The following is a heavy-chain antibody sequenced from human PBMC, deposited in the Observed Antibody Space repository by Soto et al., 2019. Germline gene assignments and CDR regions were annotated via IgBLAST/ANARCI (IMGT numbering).Heavy chain of an antibody. CDR3: ARMGADHCSGGSCSIRLYGMDV. J-gene: IGHJ6*02. CDR2: IIPIFGTA. D-gene: IGHD2-15*01. CDR1: GGTFSSYA. V-gene: IGHV1-69*13. Sequence: SVKVSCKASGGTFSSYAISWVRQAPGQGLEWMGGIIPIFGTANYAQKFQGRVTITADESTSTAYMELSSLRSEDTAVYYCARMGADHCSGGSCSIRLYGMDVWGQGTTVTVSS.